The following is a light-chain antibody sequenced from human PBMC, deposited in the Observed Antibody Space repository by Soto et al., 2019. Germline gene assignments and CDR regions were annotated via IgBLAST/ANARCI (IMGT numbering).Light chain of an antibody. CDR1: SSDVGSYNL. Sequence: QSVLTQPASVSGSPGQSITISCTGTSSDVGSYNLVSWYQQHPGKAPKLMIYEATKRPSGVSGRFSGSKSGNTASLTISGLQAEDEADYYCCSYAGSSSFYVFGTRTEVTVL. V-gene: IGLV2-23*01. J-gene: IGLJ1*01. CDR3: CSYAGSSSFYV. CDR2: EAT.